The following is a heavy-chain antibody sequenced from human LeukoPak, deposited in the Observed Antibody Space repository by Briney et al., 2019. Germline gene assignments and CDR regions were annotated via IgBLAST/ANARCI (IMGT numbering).Heavy chain of an antibody. D-gene: IGHD3-22*01. J-gene: IGHJ4*02. CDR3: AKRGVVIRVILVGFHKEAYYFDS. Sequence: GGSLRLSCAVSGITLSNYGMSWVRQAPGKGLEWVAGISDSGGRTNYADSVKGRCTISRDNPKNTLYLQMNSLRAEDTAVYFCAKRGVVIRVILVGFHKEAYYFDSWGQGALVTVSS. V-gene: IGHV3-23*01. CDR2: ISDSGGRT. CDR1: GITLSNYG.